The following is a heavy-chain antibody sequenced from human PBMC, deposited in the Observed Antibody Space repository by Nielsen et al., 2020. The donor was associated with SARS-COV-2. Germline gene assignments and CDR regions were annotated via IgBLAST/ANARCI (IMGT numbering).Heavy chain of an antibody. CDR3: ARDLSDSSGNDY. Sequence: GEFLKISCAASGFTFSSYAMSWVRQAPGKGLEWVSGINWNGGSTGYADSVKGRFTISRDNAKNSLYLQMNSLRAEDTALYHCARDLSDSSGNDYWGQGTLVTVSS. CDR2: INWNGGST. J-gene: IGHJ4*02. D-gene: IGHD3-22*01. CDR1: GFTFSSYA. V-gene: IGHV3-20*01.